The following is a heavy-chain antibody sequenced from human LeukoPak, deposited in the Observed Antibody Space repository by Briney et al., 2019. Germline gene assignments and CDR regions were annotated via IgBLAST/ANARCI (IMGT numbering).Heavy chain of an antibody. V-gene: IGHV3-30*18. CDR1: GFTFSSYG. CDR2: ISYDGSNK. CDR3: AKEGPFGYYDFWSGYYSPRNYYGMDV. D-gene: IGHD3-3*01. Sequence: GGSLRLSCAASGFTFSSYGMHWVRQAPGKGLEWVAVISYDGSNKYYADSVKGRFTISRDNSKNTLYPQMNSLRAEDTAVYYCAKEGPFGYYDFWSGYYSPRNYYGMDVWGQGTTVTVSS. J-gene: IGHJ6*02.